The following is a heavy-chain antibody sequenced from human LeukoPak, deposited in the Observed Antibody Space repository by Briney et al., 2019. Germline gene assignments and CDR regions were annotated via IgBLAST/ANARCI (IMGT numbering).Heavy chain of an antibody. V-gene: IGHV4-59*01. CDR1: GVSISGYY. CDR3: ARAVVVAATVKWFDP. CDR2: IYYSGST. J-gene: IGHJ5*02. Sequence: SETLSLTCTVSGVSISGYYWSWIRQSPGKGLEWIGYIYYSGSTNYNPSLKSRVTMSVDTSKNHFSLKVSSVTAADTAVYYCARAVVVAATVKWFDPWGQGTLVTVSS. D-gene: IGHD2-15*01.